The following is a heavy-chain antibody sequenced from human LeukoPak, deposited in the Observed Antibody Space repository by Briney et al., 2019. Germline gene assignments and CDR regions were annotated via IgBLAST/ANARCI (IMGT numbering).Heavy chain of an antibody. V-gene: IGHV3-7*01. CDR2: IKQGVSEK. J-gene: IGHJ4*02. CDR3: ARALIAVAGTKEFYFDY. CDR1: GFPFSSHW. D-gene: IGHD6-19*01. Sequence: GGSLRLSYAASGFPFSSHWMIWVRQAPGKGLEGVAYIKQGVSEKYYVDSMNARFTIYRDNAKNSLYLQMNSLRAEDTAVYHCARALIAVAGTKEFYFDYGGEGTLVTVSS.